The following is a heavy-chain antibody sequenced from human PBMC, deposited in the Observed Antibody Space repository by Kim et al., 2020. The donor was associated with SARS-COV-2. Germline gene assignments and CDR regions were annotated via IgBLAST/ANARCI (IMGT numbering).Heavy chain of an antibody. CDR1: GDSVSNNRVA. D-gene: IGHD6-13*01. CDR2: TYYRSKFYN. Sequence: SQTLSLTCAISGDSVSNNRVAWNWIRQSPSRGLEWLGRTYYRSKFYNNYAESVKSRITITTDIFKNEFSLQLSSVTPEDTAMYYCARALGDHSSPLGYWGQGTPVTVSS. V-gene: IGHV6-1*01. J-gene: IGHJ4*02. CDR3: ARALGDHSSPLGY.